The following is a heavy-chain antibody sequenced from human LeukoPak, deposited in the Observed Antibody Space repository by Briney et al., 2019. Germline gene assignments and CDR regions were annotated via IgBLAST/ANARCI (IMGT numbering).Heavy chain of an antibody. Sequence: PGGSLRLSCAPPGFTFSKYWMLWVRQAPGKGLESVSRINTDGTVTTYADSVKGRFTVSRDNADNTMFLQMNSVGDEETAVYYCATKQWLAPPPDSWGQGTPVTVSS. D-gene: IGHD6-19*01. J-gene: IGHJ4*02. CDR3: ATKQWLAPPPDS. V-gene: IGHV3-74*01. CDR2: INTDGTVT. CDR1: GFTFSKYW.